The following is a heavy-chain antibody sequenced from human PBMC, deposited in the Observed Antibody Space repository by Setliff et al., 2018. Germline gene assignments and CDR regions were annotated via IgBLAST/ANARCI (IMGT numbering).Heavy chain of an antibody. Sequence: GGSLRLSCAASGITFSSYAMHWVRQAPGKGLEWVAVISYDGINKYYADSVKGRFTISRDNSKNTLYLQMNSLRPEDTAVYYCAGDSGSSRLYNFWSGYSPNWGQGTLVTVSS. V-gene: IGHV3-30*01. J-gene: IGHJ4*02. D-gene: IGHD3-3*01. CDR1: GITFSSYA. CDR2: ISYDGINK. CDR3: AGDSGSSRLYNFWSGYSPN.